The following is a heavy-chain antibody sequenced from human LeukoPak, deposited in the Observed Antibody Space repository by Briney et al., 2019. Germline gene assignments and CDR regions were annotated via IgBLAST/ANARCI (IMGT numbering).Heavy chain of an antibody. D-gene: IGHD6-6*01. CDR2: IYHSGST. CDR3: AREYSTSSEGDYFDY. CDR1: GASITTYY. J-gene: IGHJ4*02. Sequence: SETLSLTCTVSGASITTYYWTWIRQPPGKGLEWIGYIYHSGSTNYNPSLKSRVTISLDTSRNQFSLRLSSVTAADTAVYFCAREYSTSSEGDYFDYWGQGSLVTVPS. V-gene: IGHV4-59*01.